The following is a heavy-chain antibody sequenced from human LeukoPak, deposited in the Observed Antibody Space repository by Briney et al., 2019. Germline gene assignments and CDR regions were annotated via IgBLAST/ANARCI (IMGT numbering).Heavy chain of an antibody. Sequence: PGGSLRLSCAASGFTFSSYAMHWVRQAPGKGLEWVAVISYDGSNKYYADSVKGRFTISRDNSKNTLYLQMNSLRAEDTAVYYCARDLSGSDSSGWYFLFDYWGQGTLVTVSS. J-gene: IGHJ4*02. D-gene: IGHD6-19*01. CDR3: ARDLSGSDSSGWYFLFDY. V-gene: IGHV3-30*04. CDR2: ISYDGSNK. CDR1: GFTFSSYA.